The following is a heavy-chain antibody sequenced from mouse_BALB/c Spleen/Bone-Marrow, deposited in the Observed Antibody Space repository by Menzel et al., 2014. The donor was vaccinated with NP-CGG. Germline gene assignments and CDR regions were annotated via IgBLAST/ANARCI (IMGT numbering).Heavy chain of an antibody. Sequence: EVQVVESGAELVKPGASVKLSCTASGFNIKDTYIHWVKRRPEQGLEWIGRIDPENGNIKYDPKFQVKATITADTPSNTAYLQLSSLTSEDTAVYYCTRRGFDFRGQGITLTVSS. J-gene: IGHJ2*01. CDR2: IDPENGNI. CDR3: TRRGFDF. V-gene: IGHV14-3*02. CDR1: GFNIKDTY.